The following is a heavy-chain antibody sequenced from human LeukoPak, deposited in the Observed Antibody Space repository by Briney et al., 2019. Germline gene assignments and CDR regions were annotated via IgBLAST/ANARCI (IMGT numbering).Heavy chain of an antibody. CDR2: IYTSGST. J-gene: IGHJ6*03. CDR1: GGSISSYY. D-gene: IGHD6-6*01. CDR3: ARVGSSSLDYYYYYMDV. V-gene: IGHV4-4*07. Sequence: PSQTLSLTCTVSGGSISSYYWSWIRQPAGKGLESIGRIYTSGSTNYNPSLKSRVTMSVDTSKNQFSLKLSSVTAADTAVYYCARVGSSSLDYYYYYMDVWGKGTTVTVSS.